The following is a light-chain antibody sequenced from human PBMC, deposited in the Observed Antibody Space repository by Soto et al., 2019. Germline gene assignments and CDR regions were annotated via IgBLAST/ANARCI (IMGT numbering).Light chain of an antibody. CDR1: SSDVGGYNY. CDR3: TSYAGSSNV. J-gene: IGLJ1*01. V-gene: IGLV2-8*01. CDR2: EVN. Sequence: QSVLTRPPSAAGSPGQSVAISCTGTSSDVGGYNYVSWYQQHPGKAPKLMIYEVNKRPSGVPDRFSGSKSGNTASLTVSGLQAEDEAYYYCTSYAGSSNVFGTGTKVTVL.